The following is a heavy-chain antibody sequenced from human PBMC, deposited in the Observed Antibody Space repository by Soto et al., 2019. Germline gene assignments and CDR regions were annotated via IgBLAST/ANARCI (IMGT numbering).Heavy chain of an antibody. CDR3: AKDGGSGWYWNNYFDY. V-gene: IGHV3-23*01. D-gene: IGHD6-19*01. J-gene: IGHJ4*02. Sequence: GGSLRLSCAASGFTFSSYAMSWVRQAPGKGLEWVSAISGSGGSTYYADSVKGRFTISRDNSKNTLYLQMNSLRAEDTAVYYCAKDGGSGWYWNNYFDYWGQGTLVTVSS. CDR1: GFTFSSYA. CDR2: ISGSGGST.